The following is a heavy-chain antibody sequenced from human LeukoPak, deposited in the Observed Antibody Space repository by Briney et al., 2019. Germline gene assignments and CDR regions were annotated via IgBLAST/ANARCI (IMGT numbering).Heavy chain of an antibody. CDR3: AKAPVTTCSGAYCYPFDY. J-gene: IGHJ4*02. V-gene: IGHV3-23*01. D-gene: IGHD2-21*01. Sequence: GGSLRLSCAASGFTFDDYGMSWVRQAPGKGLEWVSAISVSGNTYHADSVKGRFTISRDSSKNTLYLQMNRLRAEDAAVYYCAKAPVTTCSGAYCYPFDYWGQGTLVTVSS. CDR1: GFTFDDYG. CDR2: ISVSGNT.